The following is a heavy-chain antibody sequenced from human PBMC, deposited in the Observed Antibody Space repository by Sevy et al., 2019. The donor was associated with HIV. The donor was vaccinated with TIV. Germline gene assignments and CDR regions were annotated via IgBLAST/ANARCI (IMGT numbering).Heavy chain of an antibody. CDR2: ISGYNGKT. D-gene: IGHD3-22*01. J-gene: IGHJ3*02. CDR1: GYTFTSYG. CDR3: SRVDYYDSSGYYGDAFDI. Sequence: ASVKVSCKASGYTFTSYGITWVRQAPGQGLEWMGWISGYNGKTNYAQKLQGRVTMTTDTSTSTAYMELRSLRSDDTAVYYWSRVDYYDSSGYYGDAFDIWGQGTMVTVSS. V-gene: IGHV1-18*04.